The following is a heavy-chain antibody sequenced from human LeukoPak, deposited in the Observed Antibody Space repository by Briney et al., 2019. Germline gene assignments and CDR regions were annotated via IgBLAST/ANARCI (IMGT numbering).Heavy chain of an antibody. J-gene: IGHJ4*02. D-gene: IGHD1-26*01. CDR3: ARGSGSDGEDFDY. V-gene: IGHV1-8*01. CDR1: GYTFTSYD. CDR2: MNPNSGNT. Sequence: ASVKVSCKASGYTFTSYDINWVRQATGQGLEWMGWMNPNSGNTGYAQKFQGRVTLTRDMSTSTDYLELSRLRFDDTAVYYCARGSGSDGEDFDYWGQGTLVTVSS.